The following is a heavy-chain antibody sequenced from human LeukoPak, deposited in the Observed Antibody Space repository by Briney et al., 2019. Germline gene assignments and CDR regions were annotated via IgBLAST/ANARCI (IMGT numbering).Heavy chain of an antibody. D-gene: IGHD3-10*01. CDR2: IGSSSSYI. CDR3: AKEGRLTMLRGSLDY. Sequence: GGSLRLSCAASGFTFSSYSMNWVRQAPGKGLEWVSSIGSSSSYIYYADSVKGRFTISRDNAKNSLYLQMNSLRAEDTAVYYCAKEGRLTMLRGSLDYWGRGTLVTVS. J-gene: IGHJ4*02. CDR1: GFTFSSYS. V-gene: IGHV3-21*04.